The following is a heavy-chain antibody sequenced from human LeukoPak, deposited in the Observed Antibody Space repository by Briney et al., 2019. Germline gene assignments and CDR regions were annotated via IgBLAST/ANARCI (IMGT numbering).Heavy chain of an antibody. J-gene: IGHJ4*02. Sequence: GGSLRLSCAASGFTFSSYEMIWVRQAPGKGLEWVSYISSSGRTIFYADSVKGRFTVSRDNAKNALYLQMNSLRAEDTAVYYCVRRYCSSSSCTLDSWGQGTLVSVSS. CDR3: VRRYCSSSSCTLDS. CDR1: GFTFSSYE. V-gene: IGHV3-48*03. D-gene: IGHD2-15*01. CDR2: ISSSGRTI.